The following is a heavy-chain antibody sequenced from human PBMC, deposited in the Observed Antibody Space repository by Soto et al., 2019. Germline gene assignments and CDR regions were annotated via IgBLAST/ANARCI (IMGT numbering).Heavy chain of an antibody. J-gene: IGHJ4*02. CDR1: GFTFSSYA. D-gene: IGHD3-10*01. Sequence: QVQLVESGGGVVQPGRSLRLSCAASGFTFSSYAMHWVRQAPGKGLEWVAVISYDGSNKYYADSVKGRFTISRDNSKYTLYLQMNSLRAEDTAVYYCARDADYYGSGPCDYWGQGTLVTVSS. CDR3: ARDADYYGSGPCDY. CDR2: ISYDGSNK. V-gene: IGHV3-30-3*01.